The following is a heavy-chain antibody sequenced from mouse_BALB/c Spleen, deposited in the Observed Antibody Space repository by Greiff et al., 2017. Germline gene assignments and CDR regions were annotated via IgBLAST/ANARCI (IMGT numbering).Heavy chain of an antibody. J-gene: IGHJ2*01. CDR2: ISYSGST. CDR1: GDSITSGY. D-gene: IGHD1-1*01. CDR3: ARWGTTVVYYFDY. Sequence: EVKLLESGPSLVKPSQTLSLTCSVTGDSITSGYWNWIRKFPGNKLEYMGYISYSGSTYYNPSLKSRISITRDTSKNQYYLQLNSVTTEDTATYYCARWGTTVVYYFDYWGQGTTLTVSS. V-gene: IGHV3-8*02.